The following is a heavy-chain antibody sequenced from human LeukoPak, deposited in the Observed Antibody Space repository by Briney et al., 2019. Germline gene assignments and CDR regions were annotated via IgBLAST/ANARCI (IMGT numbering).Heavy chain of an antibody. CDR3: ARRYSGYDIYYYYYYYMDV. J-gene: IGHJ6*03. D-gene: IGHD5-12*01. CDR2: ISGSGGST. V-gene: IGHV3-23*01. CDR1: GFTFSSYA. Sequence: PGGSLRLSCAASGFTFSSYAMSWVRQAPGKGLEWVSAISGSGGSTYYADSVKGRFTISRDNAKNSLYLQMNSLRAEDTAVYYCARRYSGYDIYYYYYYYMDVWGKGTTVTVSS.